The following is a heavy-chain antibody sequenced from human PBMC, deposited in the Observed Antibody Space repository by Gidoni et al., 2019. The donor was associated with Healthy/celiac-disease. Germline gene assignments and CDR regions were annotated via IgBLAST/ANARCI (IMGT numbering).Heavy chain of an antibody. D-gene: IGHD6-19*01. CDR3: AKGEQWLVERSVDY. Sequence: EVQLVESGGGLVQPGRSLRLSCAASGFTFDDYAMHWVRQAPGKGLEWVSGISWNSGSIGYADSVKGRFTISRDNAKNSLYLQMNSLRAEDTALYYCAKGEQWLVERSVDYWGQGTLVTVSS. CDR1: GFTFDDYA. V-gene: IGHV3-9*01. CDR2: ISWNSGSI. J-gene: IGHJ4*02.